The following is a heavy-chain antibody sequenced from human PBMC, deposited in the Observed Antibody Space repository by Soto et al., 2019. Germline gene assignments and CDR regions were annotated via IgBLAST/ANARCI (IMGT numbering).Heavy chain of an antibody. CDR3: APNYDSGSAHFDY. J-gene: IGHJ4*02. V-gene: IGHV1-69*02. CDR2: VIPMVGMS. CDR1: GGTFNFYS. D-gene: IGHD3-16*01. Sequence: QVQLVQSGAEVKKPGSSVKVSCTASGGTFNFYSISWVRQAPGQGLEWVGRVIPMVGMSEYAQKFQGRVTITADKSTSTAYMNLRSLRSEDTAVYYCAPNYDSGSAHFDYWGQGTLVTVSS.